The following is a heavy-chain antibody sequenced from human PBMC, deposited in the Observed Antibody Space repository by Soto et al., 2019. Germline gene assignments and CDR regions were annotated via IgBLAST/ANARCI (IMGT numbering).Heavy chain of an antibody. CDR3: ARLGPTVVTGERNWYFDL. Sequence: QVQLVQSGAEVKKPGASVKVSCKASGYTSTSYAMHWVRQAPGQRLEWMGWINAGNGNTKYSQKFQGRVTITRDTSASTAYMELSSLRSEDTAVYYCARLGPTVVTGERNWYFDLWGRGTLVTVSS. D-gene: IGHD2-15*01. CDR1: GYTSTSYA. J-gene: IGHJ2*01. CDR2: INAGNGNT. V-gene: IGHV1-3*01.